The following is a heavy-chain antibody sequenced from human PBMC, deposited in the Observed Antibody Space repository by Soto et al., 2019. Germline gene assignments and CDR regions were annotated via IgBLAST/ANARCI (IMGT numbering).Heavy chain of an antibody. Sequence: EVQLVESGGGLVQTGGSLRLSCVASGFTFSSYWMNWVRQAPGEGLEWVANINQDESQKYYADSVKGRFSISRDNARNALYLQMNSLRVDDAAVYYCATKVDIGGIGFVDYWGQGILVTVSS. J-gene: IGHJ4*02. CDR3: ATKVDIGGIGFVDY. CDR1: GFTFSSYW. V-gene: IGHV3-7*01. D-gene: IGHD2-15*01. CDR2: INQDESQK.